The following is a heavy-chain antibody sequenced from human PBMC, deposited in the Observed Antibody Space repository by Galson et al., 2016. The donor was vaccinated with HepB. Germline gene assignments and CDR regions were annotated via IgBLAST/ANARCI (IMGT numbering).Heavy chain of an antibody. V-gene: IGHV3-30*03. CDR1: GVAFTSYA. D-gene: IGHD6-19*01. CDR2: ISNDGSNK. Sequence: SLRLSCAASGVAFTSYAMTWVRQVPGKGLEWVAVISNDGSNKYYGESVRGRFTISRDNSENMLYLQMNSLRGDDTAVYYCAREGGSSSWLDYWGQGTLVTASS. CDR3: AREGGSSSWLDY. J-gene: IGHJ4*02.